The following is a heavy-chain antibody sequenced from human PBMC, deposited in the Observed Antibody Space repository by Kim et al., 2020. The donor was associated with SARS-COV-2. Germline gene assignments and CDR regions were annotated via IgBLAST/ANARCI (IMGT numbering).Heavy chain of an antibody. Sequence: GGSLRLSCAASGFTFSAHYMNWIRQTPGKGLEWLSYISGSSHDTNYADSVRGRFTISRDNAKNSLYLQMNSLGAEDTGIYYCVREARQAELWGQGTLVIVSS. CDR1: GFTFSAHY. CDR3: VREARQAEL. J-gene: IGHJ4*02. V-gene: IGHV3-11*05. CDR2: ISGSSHDT.